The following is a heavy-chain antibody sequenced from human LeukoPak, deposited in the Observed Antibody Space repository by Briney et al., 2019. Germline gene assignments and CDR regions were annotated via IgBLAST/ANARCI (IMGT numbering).Heavy chain of an antibody. CDR3: ARGTQDGYVWGSYRHSWFDP. V-gene: IGHV3-21*01. Sequence: GGSLRLSCAASGFTFASETMTGARETPGRGRRGVSSISISATYIYYADSVRGRFTISRDNAKNLIFLQMNSLRVEDTALYYCARGTQDGYVWGSYRHSWFDPWGQGILVTVSS. CDR1: GFTFASET. D-gene: IGHD3-16*02. CDR2: ISISATYI. J-gene: IGHJ5*02.